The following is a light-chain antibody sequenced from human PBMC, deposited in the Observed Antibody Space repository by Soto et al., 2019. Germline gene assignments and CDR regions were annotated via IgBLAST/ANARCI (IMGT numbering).Light chain of an antibody. J-gene: IGKJ1*01. CDR3: QQSYSTPWT. CDR1: QSLSSY. CDR2: AAS. V-gene: IGKV1-39*01. Sequence: DIQMTQSPSSLSASVGDRVTITCQASQSLSSYLNWYQQKPGKAPQLLIYAASSLQSGVPSRFSGSGSGTDFTLTISSLQPEDFATYYCQQSYSTPWTFGQGTKVEIK.